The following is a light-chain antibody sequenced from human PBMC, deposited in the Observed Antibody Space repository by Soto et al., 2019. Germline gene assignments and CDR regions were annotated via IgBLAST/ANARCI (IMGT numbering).Light chain of an antibody. V-gene: IGKV1-5*01. J-gene: IGKJ4*01. CDR1: QSIRSL. CDR3: QQYYSYPS. Sequence: DIQMTQSPSTLSASVGDRVTITCRASQSIRSLLAWYQQKPGKAPKVLIYDASSLGSGVPSRFSGSGSGTEFTLTISSLQPDDFATYYCQQYYSYPSFGGGTKV. CDR2: DAS.